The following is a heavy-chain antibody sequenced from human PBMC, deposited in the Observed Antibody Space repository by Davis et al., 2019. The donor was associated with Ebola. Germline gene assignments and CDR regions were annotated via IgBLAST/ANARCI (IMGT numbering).Heavy chain of an antibody. Sequence: GESLKISCAASGFTFSSYAMNWVRQAPGKGLEWVSYISSSGSTIYYADSVKGRFTISRDNAKNSLYLQMNSLRAEDTAVYYCARDEVVAATNLGDYWGQGTLVTVSS. V-gene: IGHV3-48*04. D-gene: IGHD2-15*01. CDR3: ARDEVVAATNLGDY. CDR1: GFTFSSYA. J-gene: IGHJ4*02. CDR2: ISSSGSTI.